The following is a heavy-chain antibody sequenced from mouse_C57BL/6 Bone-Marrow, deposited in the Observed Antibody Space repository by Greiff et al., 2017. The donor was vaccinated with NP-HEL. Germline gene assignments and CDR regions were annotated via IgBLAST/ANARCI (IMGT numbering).Heavy chain of an antibody. V-gene: IGHV1-81*01. J-gene: IGHJ3*01. Sequence: VQLQQSGAELARPGASVKLSCKASGYTFTSYGISWVKQRTGQGLEWIGEIYPRSGTTYYNEKFKGKATLTADKSSSTAYMELRSLTSEDSAVYFCARDYGNCLFAYWGQGTLVTVSA. D-gene: IGHD2-1*01. CDR3: ARDYGNCLFAY. CDR2: IYPRSGTT. CDR1: GYTFTSYG.